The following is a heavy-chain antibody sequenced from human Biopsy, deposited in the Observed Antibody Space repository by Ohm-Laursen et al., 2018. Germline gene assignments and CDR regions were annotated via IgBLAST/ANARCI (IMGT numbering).Heavy chain of an antibody. CDR2: TYYSGST. Sequence: PSETLSLTCTVSGGSISSDYWSWIRQTPGKGLEWIGYTYYSGSTNYNPSLKSRVTISVDTSKNQFSLRLNSVTAADPAVYYCARAANSTGWPYYYFYGMDVWGQGTTVTVSS. J-gene: IGHJ6*02. CDR1: GGSISSDY. D-gene: IGHD2/OR15-2a*01. CDR3: ARAANSTGWPYYYFYGMDV. V-gene: IGHV4-59*01.